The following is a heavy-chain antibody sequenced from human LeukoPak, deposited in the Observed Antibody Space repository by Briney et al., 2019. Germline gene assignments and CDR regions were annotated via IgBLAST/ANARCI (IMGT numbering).Heavy chain of an antibody. CDR3: ANYRFGELPAAFDY. CDR2: MNTNTGNP. J-gene: IGHJ4*02. CDR1: GYTFSNYA. Sequence: ASVKVSCKASGYTFSNYAMNWVRQAPGQGLEWMGWMNTNTGNPTSAQGFTGRFVFSLDTSVSTAYLQISSLKAEDTAVYYCANYRFGELPAAFDYWGQGTLVTVSS. D-gene: IGHD3-10*01. V-gene: IGHV7-4-1*02.